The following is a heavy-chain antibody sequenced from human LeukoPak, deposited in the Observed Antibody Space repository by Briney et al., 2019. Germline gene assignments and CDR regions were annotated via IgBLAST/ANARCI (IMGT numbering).Heavy chain of an antibody. J-gene: IGHJ4*02. V-gene: IGHV3-48*03. CDR1: GFTFSSYE. D-gene: IGHD6-13*01. Sequence: GGSLRLSCAASGFTFSSYEMNWVRQAPGKGLEWVSYISTRGSTEYYADSVKGRFTVSRDNAKNSLYLQMNSLRAEDTAVYYCASIPGYSSSFDAWGQGTLVTVSS. CDR2: ISTRGSTE. CDR3: ASIPGYSSSFDA.